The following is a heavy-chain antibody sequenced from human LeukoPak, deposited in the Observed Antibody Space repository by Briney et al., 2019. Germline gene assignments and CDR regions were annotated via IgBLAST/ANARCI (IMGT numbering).Heavy chain of an antibody. Sequence: SETLPLTCAVYGGSFTPYYWTWIRQPPGKGLEWIGEVHHSGKTSYKPSLRSRLTISLDTSKNQFSLNLISVTAADTAVYYCARGLSSGWVDYWGQGTLVTVSS. J-gene: IGHJ4*02. CDR1: GGSFTPYY. V-gene: IGHV4-34*01. D-gene: IGHD6-19*01. CDR3: ARGLSSGWVDY. CDR2: VHHSGKT.